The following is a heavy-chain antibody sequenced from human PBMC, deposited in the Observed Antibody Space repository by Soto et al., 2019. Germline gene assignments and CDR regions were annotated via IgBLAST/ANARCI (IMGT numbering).Heavy chain of an antibody. CDR2: IYYSGST. CDR1: GGSISSGGYY. CDR3: ARDGISGYYGMDV. D-gene: IGHD1-20*01. V-gene: IGHV4-31*03. J-gene: IGHJ6*02. Sequence: QVQLQESGPGLVKPSQTLSLTCTVSGGSISSGGYYWSWIRQHPGKGLEWIGYIYYSGSTYYNPSIKSRVSISEDPSKNQSSLKLSSVTAADTAVYYCARDGISGYYGMDVWGQGTTFTVSS.